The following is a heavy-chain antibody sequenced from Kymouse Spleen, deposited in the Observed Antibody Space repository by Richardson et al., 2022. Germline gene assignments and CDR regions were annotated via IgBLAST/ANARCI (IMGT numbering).Heavy chain of an antibody. CDR2: IRSKANSYAT. Sequence: EVQLVESGGGLVQPGGSLKLSCAASGFTFSGSAMHWVRQASGKGLEWVGRIRSKANSYATAYAASVKGRFTISRDDSKNTAYLQMNSLKTEDTAVYYCTRAGITGTTSLDYWGQGTLVTVSS. CDR3: TRAGITGTTSLDY. CDR1: GFTFSGSA. V-gene: IGHV3-73*02. D-gene: IGHD1-20*01. J-gene: IGHJ4*02.